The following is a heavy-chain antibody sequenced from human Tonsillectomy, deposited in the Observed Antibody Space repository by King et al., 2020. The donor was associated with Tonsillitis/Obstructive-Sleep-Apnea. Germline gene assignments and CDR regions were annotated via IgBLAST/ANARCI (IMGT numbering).Heavy chain of an antibody. V-gene: IGHV3-33*01. CDR3: AREEDCSRTSCPSSMDV. Sequence: VQLVESGXGXXXXXXSLXLXXAXSGFTFSSYGMHWVXQAPGKGLEWVAVIWYDGSNKYYADSVKGRFTISRDNSKNTLYLQMNSLRAEDTAVYYCAREEDCSRTSCPSSMDVWGQGTTVTVSS. J-gene: IGHJ6*02. CDR2: IWYDGSNK. CDR1: GFTFSSYG. D-gene: IGHD2-2*01.